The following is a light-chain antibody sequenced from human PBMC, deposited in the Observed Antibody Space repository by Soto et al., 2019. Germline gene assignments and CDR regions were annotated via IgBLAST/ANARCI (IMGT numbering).Light chain of an antibody. CDR2: DAS. Sequence: EIVLSQSPATLSLSPGERATLSCRASQSVGSYLAWYQHIPGQAPRLLIYDASKRATGIPARFSGSGSGTDFTLTISSLEPEDFAVYYCQQRSNWPPTWTFGQGTKAEVK. CDR1: QSVGSY. V-gene: IGKV3-11*01. CDR3: QQRSNWPPTWT. J-gene: IGKJ1*01.